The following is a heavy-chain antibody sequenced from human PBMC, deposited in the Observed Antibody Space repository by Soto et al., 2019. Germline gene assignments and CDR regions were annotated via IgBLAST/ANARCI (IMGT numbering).Heavy chain of an antibody. D-gene: IGHD3-10*01. CDR2: IYYSGST. V-gene: IGHV4-39*01. CDR3: ARHMSKSYDGSGSPDPHFDY. CDR1: GGSTSSSSYY. J-gene: IGHJ4*02. Sequence: PSETRSLTCTVSGGSTSSSSYYWGWIRQPPGKGLERIGRIYYSGSTYYNPSRKNRVTISVDTSQNQFSLMLRHVTSADTAGHYCARHMSKSYDGSGSPDPHFDYWGQGTLVTVSS.